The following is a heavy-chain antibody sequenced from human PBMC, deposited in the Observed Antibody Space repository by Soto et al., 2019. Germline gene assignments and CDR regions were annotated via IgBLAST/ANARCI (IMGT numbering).Heavy chain of an antibody. CDR2: IWYDGSNR. CDR3: ARDVRGGYSYGFDY. J-gene: IGHJ4*02. Sequence: QVQPVESGGGVVQPGRSLRLSCATSGFTFSSYGMHWVRQAPGKGLEWVAVIWYDGSNRYYPDSVRGRFTISRDNSKNTLYLQMNSLRAEDTAVYYCARDVRGGYSYGFDYWGQGTLVTVSS. CDR1: GFTFSSYG. D-gene: IGHD5-18*01. V-gene: IGHV3-33*01.